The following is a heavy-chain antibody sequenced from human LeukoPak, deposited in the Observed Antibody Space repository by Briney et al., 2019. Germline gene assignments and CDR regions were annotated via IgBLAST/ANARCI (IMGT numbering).Heavy chain of an antibody. V-gene: IGHV6-1*01. J-gene: IGHJ3*01. Sequence: SQTLSLTCAISRDSVSGNSTAYNCIRQSPSRGLEWLGRTYYRSKWYNDYAISVKSRITVIPDTSRNQLSLQLNSVTPEDTAVYYCARGGQGDGYSADEAFDFWGPGTMVTVSS. CDR1: RDSVSGNSTA. CDR3: ARGGQGDGYSADEAFDF. CDR2: TYYRSKWYN. D-gene: IGHD5-24*01.